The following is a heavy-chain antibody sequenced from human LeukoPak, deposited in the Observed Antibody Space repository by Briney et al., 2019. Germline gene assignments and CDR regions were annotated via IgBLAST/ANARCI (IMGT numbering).Heavy chain of an antibody. V-gene: IGHV3-30-3*01. CDR1: GVTFSSYA. CDR3: ARTFSSGWYSPTDY. J-gene: IGHJ4*02. Sequence: GRSLRLSCAASGVTFSSYAVHWVRQAPGKGVEWGAVISYDGNNKYYADSVKGRFTISRDNSKNTLYLQMNSLRAEDTAVYYCARTFSSGWYSPTDYWGQGTLVTVSS. D-gene: IGHD6-19*01. CDR2: ISYDGNNK.